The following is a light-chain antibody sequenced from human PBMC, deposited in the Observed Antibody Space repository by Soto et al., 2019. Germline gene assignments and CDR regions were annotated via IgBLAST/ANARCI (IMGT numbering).Light chain of an antibody. CDR2: AAS. V-gene: IGKV1-39*01. CDR1: HSISSY. J-gene: IGKJ1*01. Sequence: DIQMTQSPSSLSASVGDRVTITCRASHSISSYLNWYQQKPGKAPKLLIYAASSLQSGVPSRFSGSGSGTDFTLTISSLQPEDFATYYCQQSYSTPPWTFGQGIKVEIK. CDR3: QQSYSTPPWT.